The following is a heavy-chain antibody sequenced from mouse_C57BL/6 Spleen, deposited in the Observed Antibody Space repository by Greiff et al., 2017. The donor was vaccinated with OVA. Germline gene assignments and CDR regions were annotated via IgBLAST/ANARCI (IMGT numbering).Heavy chain of an antibody. D-gene: IGHD2-1*01. Sequence: DVKLVESGGGLVKPGGSLKLSCAASGFTFSSYAMSWVRQPPDKRLEWVATISAGGSYTYSPDNVKGRFPISRDNAKNNLYLQLLHLKAEDTAMYYGARGGDGNYEAWFADWGQGTLVTVSA. CDR1: GFTFSSYA. V-gene: IGHV5-4*03. CDR3: ARGGDGNYEAWFAD. J-gene: IGHJ3*01. CDR2: ISAGGSYT.